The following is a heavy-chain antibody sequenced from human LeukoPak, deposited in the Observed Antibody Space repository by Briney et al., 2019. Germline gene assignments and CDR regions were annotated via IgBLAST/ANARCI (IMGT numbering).Heavy chain of an antibody. J-gene: IGHJ6*04. CDR1: GYTFTSYY. D-gene: IGHD3-10*01. CDR3: ARDVREYYGSGSYYYYYGMDV. Sequence: ASVKVSCKASGYTFTSYYMHWVRQAPGQGLEWMGLINPSGGSTSYAQKFQGRVTMTRDTSTSTVYMELSSLRSEDTAVYYCARDVREYYGSGSYYYYYGMDVWGKGTTVTVPS. V-gene: IGHV1-46*01. CDR2: INPSGGST.